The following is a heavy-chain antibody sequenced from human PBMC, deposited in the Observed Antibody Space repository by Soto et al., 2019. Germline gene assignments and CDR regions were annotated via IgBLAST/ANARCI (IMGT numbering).Heavy chain of an antibody. J-gene: IGHJ4*02. V-gene: IGHV3-7*01. D-gene: IGHD1-26*01. Sequence: EVQLVESGGGLVQPGGSLRVSCAASGFTFSDYWMSWARQTPGKGLEWVANIKEDGSQKYYADSVKGRFTISRDNAKKVLYLEMKYLSAEDTALYYCARTGATHYWGQGTLVTVSS. CDR2: IKEDGSQK. CDR1: GFTFSDYW. CDR3: ARTGATHY.